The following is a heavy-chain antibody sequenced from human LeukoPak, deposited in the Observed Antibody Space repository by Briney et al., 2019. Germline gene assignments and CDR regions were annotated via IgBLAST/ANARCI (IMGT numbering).Heavy chain of an antibody. Sequence: GGSLRLSCAGSGFTFSDIWMSWVRQATGKGLEWVVNIKQNGSEKWYVDSVKVRFTISRDNARNSLYLQMNSLRAEDTAVYYCARDSGGSGWPDYWGQGTLVTVSS. CDR2: IKQNGSEK. J-gene: IGHJ4*02. D-gene: IGHD6-19*01. CDR3: ARDSGGSGWPDY. V-gene: IGHV3-7*05. CDR1: GFTFSDIW.